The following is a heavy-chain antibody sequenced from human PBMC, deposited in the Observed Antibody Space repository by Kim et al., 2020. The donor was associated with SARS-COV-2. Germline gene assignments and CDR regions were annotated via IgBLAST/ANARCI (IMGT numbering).Heavy chain of an antibody. CDR1: GFTFSNAW. J-gene: IGHJ4*02. CDR3: TTDSRRGRLATDY. CDR2: IKSKTDGGTT. Sequence: GGSLRLSCAASGFTFSNAWMSWVRQAPGKGLEWVGRIKSKTDGGTTDYAAPVKGRFTISRDDSKNTLYLQMNSLKTEDTAVYYCTTDSRRGRLATDYWGQGTLVTVSS. D-gene: IGHD3-10*01. V-gene: IGHV3-15*01.